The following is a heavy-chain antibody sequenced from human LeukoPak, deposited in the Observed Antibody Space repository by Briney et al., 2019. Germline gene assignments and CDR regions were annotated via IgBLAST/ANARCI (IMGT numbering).Heavy chain of an antibody. D-gene: IGHD1-7*01. Sequence: GGSLRLSCAASGSTFSSYAMHWVRQAPGKGLEWVAVISYDGSNKYYADSVKGRFTTSRDNAKNTLYLQLNSLRVEDTATYFCARDLGDGTPFDYWGQGTLVTASS. CDR1: GSTFSSYA. V-gene: IGHV3-30-3*01. CDR3: ARDLGDGTPFDY. J-gene: IGHJ4*02. CDR2: ISYDGSNK.